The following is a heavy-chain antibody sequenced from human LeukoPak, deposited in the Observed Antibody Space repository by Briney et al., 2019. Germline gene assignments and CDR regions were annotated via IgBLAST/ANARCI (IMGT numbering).Heavy chain of an antibody. Sequence: PGGSLRLSCAASVFTFSSYWMSWVRQAPGKGLECVANIKQDGSEKYYVDSVKGRFTISRDNAKNSLYLQMNSLRAEDTAVYYCASTYDFWSDLKYWGQGTLVTVSS. CDR3: ASTYDFWSDLKY. CDR1: VFTFSSYW. CDR2: IKQDGSEK. D-gene: IGHD3-3*01. J-gene: IGHJ4*02. V-gene: IGHV3-7*01.